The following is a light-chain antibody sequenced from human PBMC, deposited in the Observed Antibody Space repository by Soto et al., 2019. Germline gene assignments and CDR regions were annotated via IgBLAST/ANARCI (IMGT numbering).Light chain of an antibody. Sequence: EMHITDSPSSLSASVGGRVTITCRTSQNIYNSLNWYQQKAGRAPAVLIYGASNLQGGVPLRFSGSGSGTEFTLTISSLQSEDFAVYYCQQYNNWPPGAFGQGTKVDIK. V-gene: IGKV1-39*01. CDR1: QNIYNS. CDR2: GAS. CDR3: QQYNNWPPGA. J-gene: IGKJ1*01.